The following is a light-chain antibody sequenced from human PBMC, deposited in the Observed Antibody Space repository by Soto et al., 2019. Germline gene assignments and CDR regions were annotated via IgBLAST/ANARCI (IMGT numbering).Light chain of an antibody. CDR1: QDISSW. V-gene: IGKV1-12*01. CDR2: ATS. J-gene: IGKJ5*01. CDR3: QQANSFPIT. Sequence: DILMTQSPSSVSASVGDRVTIACRASQDISSWLAWYQQTPGRVPKRLIYATSNLQPGVPTRFSGSGSGTNFALTISSLHPADFATYYCQQANSFPITFGQGTRLEIK.